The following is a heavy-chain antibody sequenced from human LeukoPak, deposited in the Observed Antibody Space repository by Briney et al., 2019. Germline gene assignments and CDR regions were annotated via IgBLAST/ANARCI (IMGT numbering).Heavy chain of an antibody. CDR2: ISLDGGNV. V-gene: IGHV3-30*03. Sequence: GRSLRLSCVVSGFIFKNYGIHCVRQTPGKGLEWVAFISLDGGNVYHPDSVKGRFTISRDDSKNTAYLQMDNLRADDTAVYYCARPPRFCSGDTCSTFWYFDIWGRGPLVTVSS. J-gene: IGHJ2*01. CDR1: GFIFKNYG. D-gene: IGHD2-15*01. CDR3: ARPPRFCSGDTCSTFWYFDI.